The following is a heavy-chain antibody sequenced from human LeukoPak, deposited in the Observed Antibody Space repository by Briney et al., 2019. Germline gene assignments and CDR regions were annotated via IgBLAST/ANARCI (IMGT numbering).Heavy chain of an antibody. CDR3: AKDQRFGDLDDY. D-gene: IGHD3-10*01. CDR1: GFIFNNYA. Sequence: GGSLRLSCAASGFIFNNYAMSWVRQAPGKGLEWVSSFSGTGVTAYYADSVKGRSAITRDNSKNTLYLQMSSLRAEDTALYYCAKDQRFGDLDDYRGQGTLVTVSS. CDR2: FSGTGVTA. V-gene: IGHV3-23*01. J-gene: IGHJ4*02.